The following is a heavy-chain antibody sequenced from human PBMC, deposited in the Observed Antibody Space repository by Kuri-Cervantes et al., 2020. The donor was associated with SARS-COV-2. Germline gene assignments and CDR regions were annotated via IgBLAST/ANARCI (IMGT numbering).Heavy chain of an antibody. CDR1: GGSFSGYY. CDR2: INHSGST. J-gene: IGHJ2*01. Sequence: GSLRLSCAFYGGSFSGYYWSWIRQPPGKGLEWIGEINHSGSTNYNPSLKSRVTISVDTSKNQFSLKLSSVTAADTAVYYCARVDGDYVDWYFDLWGRGTRVTVSS. V-gene: IGHV4-34*01. CDR3: ARVDGDYVDWYFDL. D-gene: IGHD4-17*01.